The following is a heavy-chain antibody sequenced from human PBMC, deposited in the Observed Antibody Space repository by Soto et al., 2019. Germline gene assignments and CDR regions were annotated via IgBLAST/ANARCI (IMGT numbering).Heavy chain of an antibody. D-gene: IGHD3-10*01. CDR1: GGSFSGYY. J-gene: IGHJ4*02. Sequence: PSETLALTCAVYGGSFSGYYRSWIRQPPGKGLEWIGEINHSGSTNYNPSLKSRVTISVDTSKNQFSLKLSSVTAADTGVYYCASGSYSIFDYWGQGTLVTVS. CDR2: INHSGST. V-gene: IGHV4-34*01. CDR3: ASGSYSIFDY.